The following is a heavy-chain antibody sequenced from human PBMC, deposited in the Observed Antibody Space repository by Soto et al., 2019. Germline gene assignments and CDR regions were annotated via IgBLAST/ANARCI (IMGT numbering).Heavy chain of an antibody. CDR1: GGTFSSYA. CDR2: TIPIFGTA. CDR3: ARSVVVPAAFYYYYGMDV. J-gene: IGHJ6*02. Sequence: ASVKVSCKASGGTFSSYAISWVRQAPGQGLEWMGGTIPIFGTANYAQKFQGRVTITADESTSTAYMELSSLRSEDTAVYYCARSVVVPAAFYYYYGMDVWGQGTTVTVSS. V-gene: IGHV1-69*13. D-gene: IGHD2-2*01.